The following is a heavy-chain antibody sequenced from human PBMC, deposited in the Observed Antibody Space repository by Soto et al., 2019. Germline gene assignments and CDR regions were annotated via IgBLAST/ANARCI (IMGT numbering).Heavy chain of an antibody. CDR2: ISWDGGST. V-gene: IGHV3-43*01. CDR1: GFTFDDYT. J-gene: IGHJ4*02. D-gene: IGHD2-21*01. Sequence: GGSLRLSCAASGFTFDDYTMHWVRQAPGKGLEWVSLISWDGGSTYYADSVMGRFTISRDNSKNSLYLQMNSLRTEDTAVDYCAKVSSASHIGIGGYWGQGPLVTVSS. CDR3: AKVSSASHIGIGGY.